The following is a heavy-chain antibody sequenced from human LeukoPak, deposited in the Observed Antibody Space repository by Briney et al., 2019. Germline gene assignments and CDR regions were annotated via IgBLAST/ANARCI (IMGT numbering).Heavy chain of an antibody. J-gene: IGHJ5*02. Sequence: GASVKVSCKDSGYTFTTYGIIWVRQAPGQGLEWMGWISAYNGNTNYAQKLQGRVTMTTDTSTSTAYMELRSLRSDDTAVYYCARGIVVGIAVADPFDPWGQGTLVTVSS. CDR3: ARGIVVGIAVADPFDP. CDR2: ISAYNGNT. D-gene: IGHD6-19*01. V-gene: IGHV1-18*01. CDR1: GYTFTTYG.